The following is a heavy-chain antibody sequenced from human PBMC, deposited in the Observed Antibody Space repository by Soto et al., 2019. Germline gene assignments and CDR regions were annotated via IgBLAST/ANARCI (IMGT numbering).Heavy chain of an antibody. CDR1: GGSISSSNW. CDR2: IYHSGRT. J-gene: IGHJ5*02. D-gene: IGHD3-10*01. CDR3: ARDYMVRGVMRWFDP. Sequence: QVQLQESGPGLVKPSGTLSLTCAVSGGSISSSNWWSWVRQPPGKGLEWIGEIYHSGRTNYHPSLKSRVTISVDKSKNQFSLKLSSVTAADTAVYYCARDYMVRGVMRWFDPWGQGTLVTVSS. V-gene: IGHV4-4*02.